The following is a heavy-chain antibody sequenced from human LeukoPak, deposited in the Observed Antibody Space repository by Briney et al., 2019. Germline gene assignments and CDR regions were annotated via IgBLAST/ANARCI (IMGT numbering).Heavy chain of an antibody. CDR3: ANTARDDAFDI. Sequence: ETLSLTCAVTGVSISSGGYSWSWVRQAPGKGLEWVSAISGSGGTTYYADSVKGRFTISRDNSRNTLYLQMNSLRAEDTALYYCANTARDDAFDIWGQGTMVTGSS. CDR1: GVSISSGGYS. J-gene: IGHJ3*02. CDR2: ISGSGGTT. V-gene: IGHV3-23*01.